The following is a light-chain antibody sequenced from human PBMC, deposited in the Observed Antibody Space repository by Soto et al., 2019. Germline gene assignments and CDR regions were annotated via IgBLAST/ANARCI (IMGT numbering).Light chain of an antibody. CDR3: QQYGSSRT. CDR1: QSVSSSY. J-gene: IGKJ1*01. Sequence: EIVLTQSPGTLSFSPGERATLSCRASQSVSSSYLAWYQQKPGQAPRLLIYGASSRATGIPDRFSGSGSGTDFTLTSSRLEHEDFAVYYCQQYGSSRTFGQGTKVELK. V-gene: IGKV3-20*01. CDR2: GAS.